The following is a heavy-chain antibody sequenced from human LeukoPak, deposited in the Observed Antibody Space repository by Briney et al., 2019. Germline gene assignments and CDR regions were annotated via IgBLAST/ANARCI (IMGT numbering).Heavy chain of an antibody. CDR2: INPNSGGT. J-gene: IGHJ4*02. V-gene: IGHV1-2*02. CDR3: ARLGYSSGSDY. Sequence: ASVKVSCKASGYTFSGYYMHWVRQAPGQGLEWMGWINPNSGGTNYAQKFQGRVTMTRDTSISTAYMEMRRLRSDDTAVYYCARLGYSSGSDYWGQGTLVTVSS. CDR1: GYTFSGYY. D-gene: IGHD6-19*01.